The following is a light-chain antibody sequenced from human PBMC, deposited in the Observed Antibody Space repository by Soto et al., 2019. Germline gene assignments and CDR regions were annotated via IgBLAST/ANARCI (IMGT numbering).Light chain of an antibody. CDR2: DAS. Sequence: EIVMTQSPATLSVSPGGRATLSCRASPSISGTLAWYQQKPGQAPRLLIYDASTRATSFPARFSGSGSGTDFTITISRRQAEDVVFYYCQQYNYSPLTFGQGTKVEIK. V-gene: IGKV3-15*01. CDR3: QQYNYSPLT. CDR1: PSISGT. J-gene: IGKJ1*01.